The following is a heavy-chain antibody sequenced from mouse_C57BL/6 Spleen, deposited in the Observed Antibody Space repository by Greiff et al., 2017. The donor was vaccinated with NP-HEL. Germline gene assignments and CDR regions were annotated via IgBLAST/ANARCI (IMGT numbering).Heavy chain of an antibody. CDR2: IYPGDGDT. Sequence: VKLVESGPELVKPGASVKISCKASGYAFSSSWMNWVKQRPGKGLEWIGRIYPGDGDTNYNGKFKGKATLTADKSSSTAYMQLSSLTSEDSAVYFCARGIYYGSSYPFAYWGQGTLVTVSA. CDR1: GYAFSSSW. CDR3: ARGIYYGSSYPFAY. D-gene: IGHD1-1*01. J-gene: IGHJ3*01. V-gene: IGHV1-82*01.